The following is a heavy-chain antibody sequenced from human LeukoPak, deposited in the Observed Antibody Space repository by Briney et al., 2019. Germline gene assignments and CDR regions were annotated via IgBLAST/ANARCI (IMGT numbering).Heavy chain of an antibody. J-gene: IGHJ6*03. CDR3: TTDPGQDIVVVPAPDMDV. CDR1: GFTFSNAW. CDR2: IKSKTDGGTT. D-gene: IGHD2-2*01. Sequence: PGGSLRLSCAASGFTFSNAWMSWVRQAPGKGLEWVGRIKSKTDGGTTDYAAPVKGRFTISRDDSKNTLYLQMNSLKTEDTAVYYCTTDPGQDIVVVPAPDMDVWGKGTTVTVSS. V-gene: IGHV3-15*01.